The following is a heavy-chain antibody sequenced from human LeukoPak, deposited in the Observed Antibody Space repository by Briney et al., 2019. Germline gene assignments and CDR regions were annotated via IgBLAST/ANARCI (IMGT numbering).Heavy chain of an antibody. Sequence: PSETLSLTCTVSGGSISSYFWSWIRQPPGKGLEWIGYISYSGRTNYNPSLKSRVTISADTSKNQFSLKLSSVTAADTAVYYCAAYRLPDSFDYWGQGTLVTVSS. D-gene: IGHD4-11*01. CDR1: GGSISSYF. J-gene: IGHJ4*02. V-gene: IGHV4-59*12. CDR2: ISYSGRT. CDR3: AAYRLPDSFDY.